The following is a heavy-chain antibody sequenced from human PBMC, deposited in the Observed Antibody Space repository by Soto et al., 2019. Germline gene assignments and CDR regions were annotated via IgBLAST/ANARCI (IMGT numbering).Heavy chain of an antibody. CDR3: SKAVYNWNDGFFDY. V-gene: IGHV3-30*18. D-gene: IGHD1-1*01. Sequence: QVQLVESGGGVVQPGRSLRLSCAASGFTFSTYGMHWVRQAPGKGLEWVAVISYDGNNKYYADSVKGRFTISRDNAKNTLDLQMSSLRAEDTAVYYGSKAVYNWNDGFFDYCGQGTLVTVSS. CDR1: GFTFSTYG. CDR2: ISYDGNNK. J-gene: IGHJ4*02.